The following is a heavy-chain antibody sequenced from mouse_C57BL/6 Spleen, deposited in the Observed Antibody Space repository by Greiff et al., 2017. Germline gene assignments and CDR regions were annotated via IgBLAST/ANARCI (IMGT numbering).Heavy chain of an antibody. D-gene: IGHD1-1*01. CDR1: GFTFSDAW. J-gene: IGHJ1*03. V-gene: IGHV6-6*01. CDR3: TSTVVGNWYFDV. Sequence: EVKVEESGGGLVQPGGSMKLSCAASGFTFSDAWMDWVRQSPEKGLEWVAEIRNKANNHATYYAESVKGRFTSSRDDSKSSVYLQMNSLRAEDTGMYYCTSTVVGNWYFDVWGTGTTVTVSS. CDR2: IRNKANNHAT.